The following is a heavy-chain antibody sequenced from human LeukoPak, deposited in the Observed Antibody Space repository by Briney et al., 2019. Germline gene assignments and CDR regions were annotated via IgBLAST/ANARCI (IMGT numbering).Heavy chain of an antibody. CDR1: GGSISSRSYY. V-gene: IGHV4-39*01. CDR2: IYYSGSI. J-gene: IGHJ4*02. D-gene: IGHD3-22*01. CDR3: ARGYDSSGYPLDY. Sequence: SETLSLTCTVSGGSISSRSYYWGWIRQSPGKGLEWIGNIYYSGSIYYNPSLKSRVTIPVDTSKNQFSLKLSSVTAADTAVYYCARGYDSSGYPLDYWGQGTLVTVSS.